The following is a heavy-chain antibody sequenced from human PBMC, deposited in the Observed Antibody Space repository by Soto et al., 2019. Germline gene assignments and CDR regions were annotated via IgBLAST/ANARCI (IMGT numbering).Heavy chain of an antibody. Sequence: QVQLVQSGAEVKKPGSSVKVSCKASGGTFSSYTISWVRQAPGQGLEWMGRIIPILGIANYAQKFQGRVTITADKSTSTAYMELRSLRSEDTAVYYCARAAGVQWLSWFDYWGQGTLVTVSS. CDR1: GGTFSSYT. J-gene: IGHJ4*02. CDR2: IIPILGIA. CDR3: ARAAGVQWLSWFDY. D-gene: IGHD6-19*01. V-gene: IGHV1-69*02.